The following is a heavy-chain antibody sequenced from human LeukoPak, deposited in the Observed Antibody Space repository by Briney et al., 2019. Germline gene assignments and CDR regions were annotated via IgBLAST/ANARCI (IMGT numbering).Heavy chain of an antibody. Sequence: GGSLRLSCVASGFTFDDYAMHWVRQAPGKGLEWVAGISWYSGNIGYADSVKGRFTISRDNAENTLHLQMNSLRTEDTALYFCARGVWRRAFNYGMDVWGQGTTVAVAS. CDR1: GFTFDDYA. V-gene: IGHV3-9*01. J-gene: IGHJ6*02. CDR2: ISWYSGNI. D-gene: IGHD2-21*01. CDR3: ARGVWRRAFNYGMDV.